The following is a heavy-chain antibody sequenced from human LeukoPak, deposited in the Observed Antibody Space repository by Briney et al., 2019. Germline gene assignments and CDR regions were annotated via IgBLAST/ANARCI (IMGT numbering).Heavy chain of an antibody. J-gene: IGHJ4*02. Sequence: PGGSLRLSCAASGFTFSSYEMNWVRQAPGKGLEWVSYISSSGSTIYYADSVKGRFTISRDNSKNTPYLQMNSLRAEDTAVYYCAKDFFASTMVRGVIPYYFDYWGQGTLVTVSS. D-gene: IGHD3-10*01. CDR3: AKDFFASTMVRGVIPYYFDY. V-gene: IGHV3-48*03. CDR1: GFTFSSYE. CDR2: ISSSGSTI.